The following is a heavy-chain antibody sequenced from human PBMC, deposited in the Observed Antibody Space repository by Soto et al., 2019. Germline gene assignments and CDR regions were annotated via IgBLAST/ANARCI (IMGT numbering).Heavy chain of an antibody. CDR1: GFTFSSYS. D-gene: IGHD6-19*01. J-gene: IGHJ6*02. V-gene: IGHV3-21*01. Sequence: GGSLRLSCAASGFTFSSYSMNWVRQAPGKGLEWVSSISSSSSYIYYADSVKGRFTISRDNAKNSLYLQMNSLRAEDTAVYYCARGVGGLGSYYYYGMDVWGQGTMVTVSS. CDR3: ARGVGGLGSYYYYGMDV. CDR2: ISSSSSYI.